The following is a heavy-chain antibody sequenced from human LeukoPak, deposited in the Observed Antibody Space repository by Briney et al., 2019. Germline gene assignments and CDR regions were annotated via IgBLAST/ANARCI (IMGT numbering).Heavy chain of an antibody. CDR1: GGSISSGGYY. CDR2: IYYSGST. Sequence: SETLSLTCTVSGGSISSGGYYWSWIRQHPGKGLEWIGYIYYSGSTYYNPSLKSRVTISVDTSKNQFSLKLSSVTAADTAVYYCAIHSYYDFWSGYSNDAFDIRGQGTMVTVSS. D-gene: IGHD3-3*01. CDR3: AIHSYYDFWSGYSNDAFDI. J-gene: IGHJ3*02. V-gene: IGHV4-31*03.